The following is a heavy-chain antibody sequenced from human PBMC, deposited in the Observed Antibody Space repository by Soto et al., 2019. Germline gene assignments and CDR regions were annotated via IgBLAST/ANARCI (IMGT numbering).Heavy chain of an antibody. CDR2: ISAYNGNT. Sequence: QVQLVQSGAEVKKPGASVKVSCKASGYTFTSYGISWVRQAPGQGLEWMGWISAYNGNTNYAQKLQGRVTMTTDTSTSTAYMELRSLRSDDTAVDYCAREVVVVVAATANYYYYGMDVWGQGTTVTVSS. CDR1: GYTFTSYG. D-gene: IGHD2-15*01. CDR3: AREVVVVVAATANYYYYGMDV. V-gene: IGHV1-18*01. J-gene: IGHJ6*02.